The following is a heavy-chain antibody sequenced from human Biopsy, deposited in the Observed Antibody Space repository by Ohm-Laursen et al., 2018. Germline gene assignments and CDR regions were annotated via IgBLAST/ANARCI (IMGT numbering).Heavy chain of an antibody. J-gene: IGHJ2*01. CDR3: ARGRRHCSGTCSRWYFDL. D-gene: IGHD2-2*01. V-gene: IGHV1-2*02. CDR2: INPKSGDT. CDR1: GYTFAGYY. Sequence: SVKVSCNASGYTFAGYYLHWVRQAPGQGLEWMGWINPKSGDTDYPQNFQGRVSMTRDTSISTAYMDLSRLRSDDTAVYYCARGRRHCSGTCSRWYFDLWGRGTLVTVSS.